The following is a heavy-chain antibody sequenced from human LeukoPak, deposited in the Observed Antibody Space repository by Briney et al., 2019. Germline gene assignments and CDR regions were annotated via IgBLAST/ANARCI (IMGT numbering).Heavy chain of an antibody. Sequence: SETLSLTCAVYGGSFSGYYWSWIRQPPGKGLEWIGEINHSGSTNYNPSLKSRVTISVDTSKNQFSLKLSSVTAADTAVYYCARGSFGYCSSTSRPTKAQKAISLYYFDYWGQGTLVTVSS. CDR2: INHSGST. CDR1: GGSFSGYY. J-gene: IGHJ4*02. D-gene: IGHD2-2*03. CDR3: ARGSFGYCSSTSRPTKAQKAISLYYFDY. V-gene: IGHV4-34*01.